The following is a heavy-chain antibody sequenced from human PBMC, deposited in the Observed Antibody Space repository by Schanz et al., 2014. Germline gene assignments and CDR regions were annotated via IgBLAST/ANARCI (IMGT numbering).Heavy chain of an antibody. CDR2: IGGSGDST. CDR3: AKHVRSLTGNDY. D-gene: IGHD3-9*01. Sequence: EVHLLESGGGLVQPGGSLRLSCAASGFTFSNHALSWVRQAPGKGLEWVSGIGGSGDSTHYADSVKGWFIISRDNSKNTLYLQVNSLRAEDTAVYYCAKHVRSLTGNDYWGQGTLVTVSS. J-gene: IGHJ4*02. V-gene: IGHV3-23*01. CDR1: GFTFSNHA.